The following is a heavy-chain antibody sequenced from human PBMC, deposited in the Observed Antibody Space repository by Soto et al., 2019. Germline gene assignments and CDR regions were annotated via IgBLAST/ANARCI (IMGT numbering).Heavy chain of an antibody. J-gene: IGHJ4*02. D-gene: IGHD5-18*01. V-gene: IGHV3-21*01. Sequence: PGGSLRLSCAASGFTFNSYTMNWVRQSPGKGLEWVSSISGSSSYIYYSDSLKGRFTISRDNAKNSLYLQMNSLRAEDTAVYYCAREPKIQLWLHYFDYGGQGTLVTVSS. CDR1: GFTFNSYT. CDR2: ISGSSSYI. CDR3: AREPKIQLWLHYFDY.